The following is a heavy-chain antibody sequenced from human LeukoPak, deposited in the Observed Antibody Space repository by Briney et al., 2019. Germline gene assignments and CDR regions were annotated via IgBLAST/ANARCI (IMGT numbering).Heavy chain of an antibody. Sequence: GGSLRLSCAPSGFSFSSHAMGWVRQAPGKGLEWVSAISGSGDNTFYAGSVKGRFTISRDNSKNTLYLQMNSLRAEDTAVYYCAKDLRGNGYYFDYWGQGTLVTVSS. V-gene: IGHV3-23*01. D-gene: IGHD1-1*01. J-gene: IGHJ4*02. CDR3: AKDLRGNGYYFDY. CDR2: ISGSGDNT. CDR1: GFSFSSHA.